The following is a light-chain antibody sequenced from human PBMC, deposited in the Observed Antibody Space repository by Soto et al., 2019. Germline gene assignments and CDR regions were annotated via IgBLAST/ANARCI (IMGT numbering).Light chain of an antibody. Sequence: QSALTQPASVSGSPGQSITISCTGPSSDVGAYNYVSWYQQHQDKAPKLMIYEVSNRPSGVSDRFSVSKSGNAASLTIYGLQAEYDAQYYCSSYASTTAPVVFGGGTKVTVL. CDR2: EVS. CDR3: SSYASTTAPVV. J-gene: IGLJ2*01. V-gene: IGLV2-14*01. CDR1: SSDVGAYNY.